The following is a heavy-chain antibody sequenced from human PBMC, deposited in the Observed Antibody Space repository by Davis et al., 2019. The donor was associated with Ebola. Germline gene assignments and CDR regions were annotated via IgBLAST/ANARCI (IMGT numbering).Heavy chain of an antibody. V-gene: IGHV4-38-2*01. CDR2: IYHSGST. CDR1: GYSISSGYY. CDR3: ARGSSIVTALY. J-gene: IGHJ4*02. Sequence: PGGSLRLSCAVSGYSISSGYYWGWIRQPPGKGLEWIGSIYHSGSTYYNPSLKSRVTISVDTSKNQFSLKLSSVTAADTAVYYCARGSSIVTALYWGQGTLVTVSS. D-gene: IGHD2/OR15-2a*01.